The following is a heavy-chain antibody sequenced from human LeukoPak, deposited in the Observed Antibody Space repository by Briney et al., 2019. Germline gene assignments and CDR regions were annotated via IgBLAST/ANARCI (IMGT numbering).Heavy chain of an antibody. J-gene: IGHJ4*02. CDR1: GFTFSSYA. D-gene: IGHD3-16*02. CDR2: ISGSGGST. V-gene: IGHV3-23*01. CDR3: AKDPYDYVWGSYRSFDY. Sequence: PGGSLRLSCAASGFTFSSYAMSWVRQAPGKGLEWVSAISGSGGSTYYADSVKGRFTISSDNSKNTPYLQMNCLRAEDTAVYYCAKDPYDYVWGSYRSFDYWGQGTLVSVSS.